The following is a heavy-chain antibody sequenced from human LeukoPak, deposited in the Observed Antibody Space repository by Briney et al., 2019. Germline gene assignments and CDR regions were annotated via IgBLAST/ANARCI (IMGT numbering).Heavy chain of an antibody. V-gene: IGHV3-73*01. Sequence: XXASGFTFXEAAMHWGRQGSGKGMGGVVRIRNKAHTYATAYAASVKGRFTISRDDSNDTAYLQLTSLKTEDTAVYCCTTGLLPRGFDLWGRGTLVTVSS. CDR3: TTGLLPRGFDL. CDR2: IRNKAHTYAT. J-gene: IGHJ2*01. CDR1: GFTFXEAA. D-gene: IGHD3-22*01.